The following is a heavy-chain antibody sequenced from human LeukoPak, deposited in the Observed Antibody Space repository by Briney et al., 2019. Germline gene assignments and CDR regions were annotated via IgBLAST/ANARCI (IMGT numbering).Heavy chain of an antibody. CDR1: TFSFSRYP. D-gene: IGHD4-17*01. Sequence: GGSLRLSCVASTFSFSRYPMGWVRQAPGKGLEWVGRIKSKTDGGTTDYAAPVKGRFTISRDDSKNTLYLQMNSLKTEDTAVYYCTTLPTVTMEFDYWGQGTLVTVSS. J-gene: IGHJ4*02. CDR3: TTLPTVTMEFDY. CDR2: IKSKTDGGTT. V-gene: IGHV3-15*01.